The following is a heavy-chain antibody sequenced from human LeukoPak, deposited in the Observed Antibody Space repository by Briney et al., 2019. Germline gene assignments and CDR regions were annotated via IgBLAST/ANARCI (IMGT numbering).Heavy chain of an antibody. V-gene: IGHV3-23*01. Sequence: GGTLRLSCAAYGFTFNDYGMSWVRQAPGKGLEWVPGISGSGSDTYYADSVKGRFTIPRDNFNNTVHLQVKSLRADDTAIYYFAKGPRAVEHGTHRFDNWGQGTRITVSS. CDR2: ISGSGSDT. CDR1: GFTFNDYG. D-gene: IGHD1/OR15-1a*01. J-gene: IGHJ4*02. CDR3: AKGPRAVEHGTHRFDN.